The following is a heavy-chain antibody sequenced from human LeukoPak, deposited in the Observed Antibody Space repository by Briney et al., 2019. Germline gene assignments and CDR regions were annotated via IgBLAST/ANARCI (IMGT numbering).Heavy chain of an antibody. D-gene: IGHD2-15*01. V-gene: IGHV3-48*03. CDR1: GFTFSSYE. CDR3: AILWWHRVDY. J-gene: IGHJ4*02. CDR2: ISGSGSTI. Sequence: GGSLRLSCAASGFTFSSYEMSWVRQAPGKGLEWVSYISGSGSTIYYADSVQGRFTISRDNAKNSLYLQMNSLRAEDTAVYYCAILWWHRVDYWGQGTLVTVSS.